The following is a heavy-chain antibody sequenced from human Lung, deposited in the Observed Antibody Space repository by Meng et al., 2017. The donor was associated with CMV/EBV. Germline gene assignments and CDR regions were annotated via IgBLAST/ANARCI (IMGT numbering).Heavy chain of an antibody. CDR1: GGSFSGYY. D-gene: IGHD6-13*01. CDR3: ASGRRAAAGTHDY. CDR2: INHSGST. V-gene: IGHV4-34*01. Sequence: SETLSLXXAVYGGSFSGYYWSWIRQPPGKGLEWIGEINHSGSTNYNPSLKSRVTISVDTSKNQFSLKLSSVTAADTAVYYCASGRRAAAGTHDYWGQGTMVTVSS. J-gene: IGHJ4*02.